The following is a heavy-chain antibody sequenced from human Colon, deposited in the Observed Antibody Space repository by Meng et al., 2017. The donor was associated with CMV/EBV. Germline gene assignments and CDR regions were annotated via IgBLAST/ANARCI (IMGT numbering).Heavy chain of an antibody. CDR3: ARGSGPLFPGAFDI. V-gene: IGHV3-7*03. J-gene: IGHJ3*02. CDR2: IKQNGRET. D-gene: IGHD3-10*02. CDR1: GFTFSNYW. Sequence: GESLKISCAASGFTFSNYWMTWVRQAPGKGLEWVANIKQNGRETSYVDSVKGRFTIARDNSKNILYLQMNSLRADDTAVYYCARGSGPLFPGAFDIWGQGTMVTVSS.